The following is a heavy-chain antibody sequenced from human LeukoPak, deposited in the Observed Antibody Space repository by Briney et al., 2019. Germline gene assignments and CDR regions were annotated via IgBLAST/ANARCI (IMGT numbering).Heavy chain of an antibody. V-gene: IGHV1-69*04. CDR2: IIPILGTA. CDR1: GGTFSSYA. CDR3: ARGGYCSGGSCYLDY. J-gene: IGHJ4*02. D-gene: IGHD2-15*01. Sequence: ASVKVSCKASGGTFSSYAISWVRQAPGQGLEWMGRIIPILGTANYAQKFQGRVTITADKSTSTAYMELSSLRSEDTAVYYCARGGYCSGGSCYLDYWGQGTLVTVSS.